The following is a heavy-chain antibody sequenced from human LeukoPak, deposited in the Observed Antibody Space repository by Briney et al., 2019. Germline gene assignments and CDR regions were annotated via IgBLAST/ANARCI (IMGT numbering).Heavy chain of an antibody. CDR2: ISYDGSNK. CDR1: GFTFSSYA. V-gene: IGHV3-30*04. Sequence: GGSLRLSCAASGFTFSSYAMHWVRQAPGKGLEWVAGISYDGSNKYYADSVKGRFTISRDNSKNTLYLQMNSLRAEDTAVYYCARGPDIVVVVATLNLFAYWGQGTLVTVSS. D-gene: IGHD2-15*01. J-gene: IGHJ4*02. CDR3: ARGPDIVVVVATLNLFAY.